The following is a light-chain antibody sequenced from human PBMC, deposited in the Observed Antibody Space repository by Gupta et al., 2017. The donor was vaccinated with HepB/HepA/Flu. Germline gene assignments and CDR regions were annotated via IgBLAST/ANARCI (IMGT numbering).Light chain of an antibody. CDR2: DVS. Sequence: QSALPHPASVSGSPGQSITISCTGTSSDVGGYNYVSWYQQHPGKAPKLMIYDVSSRPSGVSNRFSCSKSGNTASLTISGLQAEDEADYYCSSYTSSSTLDVVFGGGTKLIVL. J-gene: IGLJ2*01. V-gene: IGLV2-14*01. CDR1: SSDVGGYNY. CDR3: SSYTSSSTLDVV.